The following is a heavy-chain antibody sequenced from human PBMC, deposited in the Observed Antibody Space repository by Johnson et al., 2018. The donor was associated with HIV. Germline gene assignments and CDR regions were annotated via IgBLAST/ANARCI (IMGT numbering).Heavy chain of an antibody. CDR3: AKSTYDNTWFDAFDV. D-gene: IGHD3-16*01. V-gene: IGHV3-33*06. CDR2: IWYNGREK. Sequence: QVQLVESGGGVVQPGGSLRLSCAASGFTFSSYGMHWVRQAPGKGLEWVAVIWYNGREKYYADSVKGRFTVSRDNSKSTLYLQMSSLRAEDMAVYYCAKSTYDNTWFDAFDVWGQGTMVTVSS. J-gene: IGHJ3*01. CDR1: GFTFSSYG.